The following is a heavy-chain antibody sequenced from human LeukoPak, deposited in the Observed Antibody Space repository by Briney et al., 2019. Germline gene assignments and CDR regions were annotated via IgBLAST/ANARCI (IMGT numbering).Heavy chain of an antibody. Sequence: GGSLRLSCAASGITFSNYGMHWVRQPPGKGLVWVSRINGDGRTTSYADSVKGRFTISKDNAKNTMYLQINSLRADDTAVYYCARGQEYSYGQFDYWGQGTLVTVSS. V-gene: IGHV3-74*01. D-gene: IGHD5-18*01. CDR1: GITFSNYG. CDR3: ARGQEYSYGQFDY. CDR2: INGDGRTT. J-gene: IGHJ4*02.